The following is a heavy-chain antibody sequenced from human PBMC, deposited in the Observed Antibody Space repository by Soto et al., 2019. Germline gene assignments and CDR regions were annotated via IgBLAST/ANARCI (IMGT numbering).Heavy chain of an antibody. CDR2: INAANGDT. J-gene: IGHJ5*02. V-gene: IGHV1-3*01. CDR3: VRRNVSATGIDWFDP. D-gene: IGHD6-13*01. Sequence: ASVKVSCKASGYTFTSYGIHWVRQAPEQRLEWMGWINAANGDTKYSPKFQGRATITRDTSASTAYMELSSLRSEDTAVYYCVRRNVSATGIDWFDPWGQGTLVTVSS. CDR1: GYTFTSYG.